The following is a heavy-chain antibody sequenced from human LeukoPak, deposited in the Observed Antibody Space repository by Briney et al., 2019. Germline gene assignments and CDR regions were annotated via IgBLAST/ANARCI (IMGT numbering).Heavy chain of an antibody. Sequence: PGGSLRLSCAASGFTFSSYTINWVRQAPGKGLEWVSSISTSSRYIYYKDSVRGRFTISRDDAKNSLYLEMNSLRAEDTAVYYCARADCSSSTCYLRRSWFDPWGQGTLVTVSS. D-gene: IGHD2-2*01. CDR2: ISTSSRYI. V-gene: IGHV3-21*01. CDR3: ARADCSSSTCYLRRSWFDP. CDR1: GFTFSSYT. J-gene: IGHJ5*02.